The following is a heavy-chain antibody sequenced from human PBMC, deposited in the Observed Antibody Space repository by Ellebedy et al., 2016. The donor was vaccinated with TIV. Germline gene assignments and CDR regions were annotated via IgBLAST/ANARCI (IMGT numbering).Heavy chain of an antibody. CDR2: INHSGST. CDR3: ATAVTMLYPEGAFDI. J-gene: IGHJ3*02. V-gene: IGHV4-34*01. CDR1: GGSFSGYY. D-gene: IGHD3-10*02. Sequence: SETLSLTCAVYGGSFSGYYWSWIRQPPGKGLEWIGEINHSGSTNYNPSLKSRVTISVDTSKNQFSLKLSSVTAADTAVYYCATAVTMLYPEGAFDIWGQGTMVTVSS.